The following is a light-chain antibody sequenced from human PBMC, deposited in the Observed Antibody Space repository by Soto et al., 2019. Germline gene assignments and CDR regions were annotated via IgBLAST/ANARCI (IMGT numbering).Light chain of an antibody. CDR3: QAWDSSTVV. V-gene: IGLV3-1*01. CDR2: QDS. CDR1: KLGDKY. Sequence: SYELTQPPSVSMSPGQTASFTCSGDKLGDKYACWYQQKPGQSPVLVIYQDSKRPSGIPERFSGSNSGNTATLTISGTQAMDEADYYCQAWDSSTVVFGGGTKVTVL. J-gene: IGLJ2*01.